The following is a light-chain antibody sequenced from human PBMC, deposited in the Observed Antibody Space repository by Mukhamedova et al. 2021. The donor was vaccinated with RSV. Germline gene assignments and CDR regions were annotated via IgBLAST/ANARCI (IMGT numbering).Light chain of an antibody. V-gene: IGKV1-NL1*01. J-gene: IGKJ4*01. CDR2: GTS. CDR3: QQYFTTPLS. Sequence: GEAPKLLVYGTSRLASGVPSRFSGSGSGSDYTLSISGLQPEDLATYSCQQYFTTPLSFGGGTKVHI.